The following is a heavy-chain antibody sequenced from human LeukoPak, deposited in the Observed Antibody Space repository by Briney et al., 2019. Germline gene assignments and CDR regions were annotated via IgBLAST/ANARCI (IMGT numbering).Heavy chain of an antibody. J-gene: IGHJ4*02. CDR1: GGSFSGYY. D-gene: IGHD3-16*02. CDR3: ARSPQYDYVWGSYRWDFDY. Sequence: PSETLSLTCAVYGGSFSGYYWSWIRQPPGKGLEWIGEINHSGSTNYNPSLKSRVTISVDTSKNQFSLKLSSVTAADTAVYYCARSPQYDYVWGSYRWDFDYWGQGTLVTVSS. CDR2: INHSGST. V-gene: IGHV4-34*01.